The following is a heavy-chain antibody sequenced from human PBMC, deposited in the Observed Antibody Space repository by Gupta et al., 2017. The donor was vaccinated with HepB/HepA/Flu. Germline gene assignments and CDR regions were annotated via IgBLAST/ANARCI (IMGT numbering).Heavy chain of an antibody. D-gene: IGHD2-15*01. J-gene: IGHJ6*02. Sequence: QVQLVESGGGVVQPGRSLSLSCAASGFTFSRYAIHWVRQTPGKGLEWVAVSSHDGNNGDYADTVKGRFTISRDSSKKTLYLQMDSLRPEDTAVYYCARCRGGNSYYYYGMDVWGQGTTVTVSS. CDR2: SSHDGNNG. CDR1: GFTFSRYA. V-gene: IGHV3-30*04. CDR3: ARCRGGNSYYYYGMDV.